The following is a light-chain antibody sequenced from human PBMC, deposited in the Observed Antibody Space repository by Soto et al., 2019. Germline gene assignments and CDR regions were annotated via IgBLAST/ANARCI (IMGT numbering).Light chain of an antibody. V-gene: IGLV2-11*01. Sequence: QSALTQPRSVSGSPGQSVTISCTGTSSAVGGYNYVSWYQQHPGKAPKVMIYDVSERPSGVPDRFSGSKSGNTASLTISGLQAEDEADYYCCSYAGSPRDVLGTGTKLTVL. J-gene: IGLJ1*01. CDR3: CSYAGSPRDV. CDR1: SSAVGGYNY. CDR2: DVS.